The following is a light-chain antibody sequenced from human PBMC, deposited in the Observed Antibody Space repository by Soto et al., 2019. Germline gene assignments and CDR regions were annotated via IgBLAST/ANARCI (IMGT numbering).Light chain of an antibody. CDR3: AAWDDSLNGVV. CDR2: SNN. V-gene: IGLV1-44*01. J-gene: IGLJ2*01. CDR1: SSNIGSYT. Sequence: QLVLTQPPSASGTPGQRVTISCSGSSSNIGSYTVNWYQQLPGTAPKLLIYSNNQRPSGVPDRFSGSKSGTSVSLAISGLQSEDEADYYCAAWDDSLNGVVFGGGTQLTVL.